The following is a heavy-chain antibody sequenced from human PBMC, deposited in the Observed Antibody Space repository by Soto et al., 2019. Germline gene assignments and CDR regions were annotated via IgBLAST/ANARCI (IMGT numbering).Heavy chain of an antibody. Sequence: QVQLQQWGAGLLKPSETLSLTCAVYGGSFSGYYWSWIRQPPGKGLEWLGEVNHRGSTNYSPSLKSRVAIAVDPSKNQFSLKLSSVTAADTAAYYCERGRNLGGSYVDYWGQGTLVTVSS. D-gene: IGHD1-26*01. CDR3: ERGRNLGGSYVDY. CDR2: VNHRGST. J-gene: IGHJ4*02. V-gene: IGHV4-34*01. CDR1: GGSFSGYY.